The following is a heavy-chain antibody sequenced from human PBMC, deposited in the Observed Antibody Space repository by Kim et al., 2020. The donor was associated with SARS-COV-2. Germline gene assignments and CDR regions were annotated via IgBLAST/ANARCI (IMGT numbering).Heavy chain of an antibody. V-gene: IGHV3-23*01. D-gene: IGHD2-2*01. J-gene: IGHJ6*02. CDR1: GFTFSTYV. CDR3: AKERLDCTTNSCDYYYYSAMDV. CDR2: ITGSGTRT. Sequence: GGSLRLSCAASGFTFSTYVMTWVRQAPGKGLEWVSGITGSGTRTYYTDSVKGRFTISRDNSKKTLFLQMNTLGAEDTAIYYCAKERLDCTTNSCDYYYYSAMDVWGQGTAVTVSS.